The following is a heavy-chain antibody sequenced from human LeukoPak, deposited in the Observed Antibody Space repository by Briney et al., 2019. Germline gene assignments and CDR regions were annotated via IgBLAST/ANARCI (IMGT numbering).Heavy chain of an antibody. CDR2: ISWNSGTI. CDR1: GFTFDDYA. Sequence: PGGSLRLSCAASGFTFDDYAMHWVRHAPGKGLEWVSGISWNSGTIGYADSVKGRVTISRDNAKNSLYLQMNSLRAEDTALYYCAKGGSGYYRGPFDIWGQGTMITVSS. CDR3: AKGGSGYYRGPFDI. J-gene: IGHJ3*02. V-gene: IGHV3-9*01. D-gene: IGHD3-22*01.